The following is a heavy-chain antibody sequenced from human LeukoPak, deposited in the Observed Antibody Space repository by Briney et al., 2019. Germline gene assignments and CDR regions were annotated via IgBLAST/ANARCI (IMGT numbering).Heavy chain of an antibody. J-gene: IGHJ4*02. D-gene: IGHD2-8*01. V-gene: IGHV4-4*07. Sequence: SETLSLTCTVSGGSISSYYWSWIRQPAGKGLEWIGRIYTSGSTNYNPSLKSRVTMSVDTSKNQSSLKLSSVTAADTAVYYCARDYCTNGVCYFDYWGQGTLVTVSS. CDR3: ARDYCTNGVCYFDY. CDR1: GGSISSYY. CDR2: IYTSGST.